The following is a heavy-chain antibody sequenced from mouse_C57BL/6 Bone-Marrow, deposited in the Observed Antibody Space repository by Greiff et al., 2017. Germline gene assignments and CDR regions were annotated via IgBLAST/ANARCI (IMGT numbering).Heavy chain of an antibody. V-gene: IGHV5-6*01. Sequence: EVQLVESGGDLVKPGGSLKLSCAASGFTFSSYGMSWVRQTPDKRLEWVATISSGGSYTYYPDSVKGRFTISRDNATNTLYMQMSSLKSEDTARYYCARGYSEDYWGQGTALTVSA. D-gene: IGHD2-12*01. CDR1: GFTFSSYG. CDR2: ISSGGSYT. CDR3: ARGYSEDY. J-gene: IGHJ2*01.